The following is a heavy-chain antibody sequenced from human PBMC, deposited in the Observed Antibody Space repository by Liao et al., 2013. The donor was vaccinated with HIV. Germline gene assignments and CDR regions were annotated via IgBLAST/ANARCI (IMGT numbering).Heavy chain of an antibody. Sequence: QVQLQQWGAGLLKPSETLSLTCAVYGGSFSGYYWSWIRQPPGKGLEWIGYIYYSGSTYYNPSLKSRVTISVDTSKNQFSLKLSSVTAADTAVYYCARDLYYYDSSTYIAWGQGTLVTVSS. J-gene: IGHJ5*02. D-gene: IGHD3-22*01. CDR2: IYYSGST. CDR3: ARDLYYYDSSTYIA. V-gene: IGHV4-34*01. CDR1: GGSFSGYY.